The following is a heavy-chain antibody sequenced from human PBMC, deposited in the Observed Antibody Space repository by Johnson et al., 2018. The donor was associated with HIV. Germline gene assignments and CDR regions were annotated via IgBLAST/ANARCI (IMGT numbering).Heavy chain of an antibody. V-gene: IGHV3-11*04. CDR2: ISSSGSTI. D-gene: IGHD6-13*01. CDR1: GFTFSDYY. CDR3: AREGEGYSSSWYDAFDI. Sequence: QVQLVESGGGLVQPGGSLRLSCAASGFTFSDYYMSWIRQAPGKGLEWVSYISSSGSTIYYAESVKGQFTISRDNAKNTLYLQMGSLRAEDTAVYYCAREGEGYSSSWYDAFDIRGQGTMVTVSS. J-gene: IGHJ3*02.